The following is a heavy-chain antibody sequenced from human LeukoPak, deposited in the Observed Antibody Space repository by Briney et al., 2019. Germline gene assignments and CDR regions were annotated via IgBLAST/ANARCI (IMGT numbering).Heavy chain of an antibody. Sequence: GGSLRLSCAASGFTFSSYWMSWVRQAPGKGLEWVANIKQDGSEKYYVDSVKGRFTISRDNAKNSLYLQMNSLRAEDTAVYYCARVRRQSYSYYYYYYMDVWGKGTTVTVSS. CDR2: IKQDGSEK. D-gene: IGHD2-21*01. CDR3: ARVRRQSYSYYYYYYMDV. CDR1: GFTFSSYW. V-gene: IGHV3-7*01. J-gene: IGHJ6*03.